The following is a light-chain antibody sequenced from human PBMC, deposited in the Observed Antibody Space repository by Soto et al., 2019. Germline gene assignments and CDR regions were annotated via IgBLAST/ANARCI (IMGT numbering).Light chain of an antibody. CDR3: AAWDDSLNGYV. Sequence: PVLTEPPSASETPGQRVPIYYSGSSSNIGSNTVNWYQQLPGTAPKLLIYSNNQRPSGVPDRFSGSKSGTSASLAISGLQSEDEADYYCAAWDDSLNGYVFGTGTKVTVL. V-gene: IGLV1-44*01. J-gene: IGLJ1*01. CDR1: SSNIGSNT. CDR2: SNN.